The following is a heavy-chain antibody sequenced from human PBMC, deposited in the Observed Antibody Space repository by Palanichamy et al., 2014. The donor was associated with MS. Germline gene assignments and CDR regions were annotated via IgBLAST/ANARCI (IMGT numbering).Heavy chain of an antibody. CDR1: GFTFSSYA. V-gene: IGHV3-23*01. CDR3: AKDLVVVPAAMSYYGMDV. J-gene: IGHJ6*02. D-gene: IGHD2-2*01. CDR2: ISGSGSST. Sequence: EVQLLESGGGLVQPGGSLRLSCAASGFTFSSYAMNWVRQAPGKGLEWVSVISGSGSSTYYADSVKGRFTISRDNSKNTLYLQMNSLKVEDTAVYYCAKDLVVVPAAMSYYGMDVWGQGTTVTVSS.